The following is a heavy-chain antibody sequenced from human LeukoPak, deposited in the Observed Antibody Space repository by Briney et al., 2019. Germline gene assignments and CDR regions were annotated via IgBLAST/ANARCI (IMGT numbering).Heavy chain of an antibody. V-gene: IGHV4-59*01. CDR2: IYYSGST. D-gene: IGHD5-18*01. Sequence: SETLSLTCTVSGGCISSYYWSWIRQPPGKGLERIGYIYYSGSTNYNPSLKSRVTISVDTSKNQFSLKLSSVTPADTAVYYCARCFVSYGVLDWGQGTLVTVSS. CDR3: ARCFVSYGVLD. CDR1: GGCISSYY. J-gene: IGHJ4*02.